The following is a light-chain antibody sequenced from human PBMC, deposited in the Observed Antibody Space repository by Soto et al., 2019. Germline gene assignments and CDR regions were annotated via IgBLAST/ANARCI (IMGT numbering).Light chain of an antibody. Sequence: QSALTQPASVSGSPGQSITISCTGTSSDVGGYNYVSWYQQHPGKAPKLIIYEVSNRPSGVSNRFSGSKSGNTASLTISGLQAEDEADYYCSSYGSSRYVFGTGTKLTVL. J-gene: IGLJ1*01. CDR2: EVS. V-gene: IGLV2-14*01. CDR1: SSDVGGYNY. CDR3: SSYGSSRYV.